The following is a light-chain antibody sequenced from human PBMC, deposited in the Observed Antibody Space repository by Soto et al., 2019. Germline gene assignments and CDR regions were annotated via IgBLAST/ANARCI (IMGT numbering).Light chain of an antibody. J-gene: IGKJ2*01. CDR3: QQYNNCPFT. CDR2: GAS. V-gene: IGKV3-15*01. CDR1: QSVSSN. Sequence: EIVMTQSPASLSVSPGERATLSCRASQSVSSNLAWYQQKPGQAPRLLIYGASTRATGIPSRFSGSRSGTDFTLTISSLQSEDFAVYYCQQYNNCPFTFGQGTQLEIK.